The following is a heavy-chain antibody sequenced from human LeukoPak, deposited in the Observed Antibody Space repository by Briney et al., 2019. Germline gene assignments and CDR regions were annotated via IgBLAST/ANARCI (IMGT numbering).Heavy chain of an antibody. CDR1: GFSISSYW. D-gene: IGHD6-6*01. V-gene: IGHV3-74*01. CDR2: INSDGSTT. CDR3: SSLEYSSSHPT. J-gene: IGHJ5*02. Sequence: GGSLRLSCAASGFSISSYWMHWVRHAPGKGLVWVSRINSDGSTTYFADSVKGRFTISRDNARNTLYLQMNSLKTEDTAVYYCSSLEYSSSHPTWGQGTLVTVSS.